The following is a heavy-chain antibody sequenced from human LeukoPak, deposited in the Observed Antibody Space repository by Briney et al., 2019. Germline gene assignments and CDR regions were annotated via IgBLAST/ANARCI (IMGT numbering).Heavy chain of an antibody. J-gene: IGHJ3*02. V-gene: IGHV3-23*01. CDR3: AKKMVGALADDI. D-gene: IGHD1-26*01. CDR1: GFTFSNAW. CDR2: ISGSGGST. Sequence: GGSLRLSCAASGFTFSNAWMSWVRQAPGKGLEWVSAISGSGGSTYYADSVKGRFTISRDNSKNTLYLQMNSLRAEDTAVYYCAKKMVGALADDIWGQGTMVTVSS.